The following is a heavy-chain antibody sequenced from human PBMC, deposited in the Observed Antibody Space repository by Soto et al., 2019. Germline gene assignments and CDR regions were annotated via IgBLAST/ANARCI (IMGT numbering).Heavy chain of an antibody. V-gene: IGHV4-59*01. J-gene: IGHJ4*02. CDR3: AREGYSYGFDY. D-gene: IGHD5-18*01. CDR1: GGSISSYY. Sequence: QVQLQESGPGLVKPSETLSLTCTVSGGSISSYYWSWIRQPPGKGLEWIGYIYYSGSTNYNPSLKSRFTISVDTSKNQFSLKLSSVTAADTAVYYCAREGYSYGFDYWGQGTLVTVSS. CDR2: IYYSGST.